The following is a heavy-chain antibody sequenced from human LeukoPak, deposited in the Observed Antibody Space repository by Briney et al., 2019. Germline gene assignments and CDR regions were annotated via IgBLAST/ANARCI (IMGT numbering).Heavy chain of an antibody. Sequence: GVSVKVSCKASGYTLTELSMHWVRQAPGKGLEWMGGFDPEDGETIYAQKFQGRVTMTEDTSTDTAYMELSSLRSEDTAVYYCATGRGDYGYYFDYWGQGTLVTVSS. CDR2: FDPEDGET. CDR1: GYTLTELS. D-gene: IGHD4-17*01. CDR3: ATGRGDYGYYFDY. V-gene: IGHV1-24*01. J-gene: IGHJ4*02.